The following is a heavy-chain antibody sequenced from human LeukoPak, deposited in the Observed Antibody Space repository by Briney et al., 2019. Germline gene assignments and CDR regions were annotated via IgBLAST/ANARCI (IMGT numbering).Heavy chain of an antibody. J-gene: IGHJ3*02. D-gene: IGHD3-22*01. Sequence: SETLSLTCSVSGGSISDYYWTWIRQPAGKGLEWIGRINASGTTRYNPSLKSRLAMSVDTSKNQFSLKLTSVTAADTAVYYCARTQREYYYDSSGAIDAFDIWGQGTMVTVSS. CDR1: GGSISDYY. V-gene: IGHV4-4*07. CDR3: ARTQREYYYDSSGAIDAFDI. CDR2: INASGTT.